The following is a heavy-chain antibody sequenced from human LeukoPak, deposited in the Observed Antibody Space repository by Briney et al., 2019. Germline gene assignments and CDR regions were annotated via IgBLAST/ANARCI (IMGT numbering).Heavy chain of an antibody. V-gene: IGHV3-21*01. Sequence: PGGSLRLSCAASGFTFSSYSMNWVRQAPGKGLEWVSSISSSSSYIYYADSVKGRFTVSRDNAKNSLYLQMNSLRAEDTAVYYCARDGIAAAGTWYYYYMDVWGKGTTVTISS. CDR1: GFTFSSYS. CDR3: ARDGIAAAGTWYYYYMDV. CDR2: ISSSSSYI. J-gene: IGHJ6*03. D-gene: IGHD6-13*01.